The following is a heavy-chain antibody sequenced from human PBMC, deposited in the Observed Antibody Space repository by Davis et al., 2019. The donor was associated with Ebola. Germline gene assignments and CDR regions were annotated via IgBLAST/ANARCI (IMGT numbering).Heavy chain of an antibody. V-gene: IGHV1-18*01. Sequence: ASVKVSCKASGYTFTSYGISWVRQAPGQGLEWMGWISAYNDNTNYAQKLQGRVTMTTDTSTSTAYMELRSLRSDDTAVYYCARGHWSTVTTYYFDYWGQGTLVTVSS. CDR3: ARGHWSTVTTYYFDY. CDR1: GYTFTSYG. D-gene: IGHD4-17*01. J-gene: IGHJ4*02. CDR2: ISAYNDNT.